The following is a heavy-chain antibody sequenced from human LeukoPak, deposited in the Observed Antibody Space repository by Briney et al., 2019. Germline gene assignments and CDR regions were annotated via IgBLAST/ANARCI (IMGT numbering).Heavy chain of an antibody. V-gene: IGHV3-49*04. CDR3: TRDSYYEYVWGSYRYTGVDY. J-gene: IGHJ4*02. CDR1: GFTFGDYA. D-gene: IGHD3-16*02. CDR2: IRSKAYGGTT. Sequence: PGGSLRLSCTASGFTFGDYAMSWVRQAPGKGLEWVGFIRSKAYGGTTEYAASVKGRFTISRDDSKSIAYLQMNSLKTEDTAVYYCTRDSYYEYVWGSYRYTGVDYWGQGTLVTVSS.